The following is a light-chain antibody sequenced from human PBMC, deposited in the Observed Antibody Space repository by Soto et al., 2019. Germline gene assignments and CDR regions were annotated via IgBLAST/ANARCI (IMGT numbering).Light chain of an antibody. Sequence: DIQMTQSPSSLSASVGDRVTITCRASQSISSYLNWYQQKPGKAPKLLIYAASSLQSGVPSRFSGSGSGTDITLTISSLQPEDFATYYCQQSYSTLTFGGGPKVEIK. CDR1: QSISSY. V-gene: IGKV1-39*01. CDR3: QQSYSTLT. J-gene: IGKJ4*01. CDR2: AAS.